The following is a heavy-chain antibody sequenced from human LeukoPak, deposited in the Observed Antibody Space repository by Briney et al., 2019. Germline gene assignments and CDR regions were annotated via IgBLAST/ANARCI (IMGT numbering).Heavy chain of an antibody. CDR2: ISSSGSTI. V-gene: IGHV3-48*03. J-gene: IGHJ6*02. D-gene: IGHD3-10*01. Sequence: GGSLRLSCAASGFTFSSYEMNWVRQAPGKGLEWVSYISSSGSTIYYADSVKGRFTISRDNAKNSLYLQMNSLRAEDTAVYYCAGDGSGSYYRYYYYGMDVWGQGTTVTVSS. CDR1: GFTFSSYE. CDR3: AGDGSGSYYRYYYYGMDV.